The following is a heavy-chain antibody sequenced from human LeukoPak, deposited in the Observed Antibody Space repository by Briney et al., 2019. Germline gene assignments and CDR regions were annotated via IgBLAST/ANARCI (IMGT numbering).Heavy chain of an antibody. J-gene: IGHJ4*02. CDR3: ARDEDIVVVPAAGFAY. D-gene: IGHD2-2*01. CDR2: INPNSGGT. Sequence: ASVKVSCKASGYTFTGYYMHWVRQAPGQGLEWMGWINPNSGGTNYAQKFQGRVTMTRDTSISTAYMELSRLRSDDTAVYYCARDEDIVVVPAAGFAYWGQGTLVTVSS. V-gene: IGHV1-2*02. CDR1: GYTFTGYY.